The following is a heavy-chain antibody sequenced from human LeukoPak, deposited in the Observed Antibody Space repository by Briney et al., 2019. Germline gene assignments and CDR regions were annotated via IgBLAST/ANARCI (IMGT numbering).Heavy chain of an antibody. V-gene: IGHV4-61*02. CDR3: ARGSVGAYPVDAFDI. J-gene: IGHJ3*02. CDR1: GGSISSGSYY. D-gene: IGHD1-26*01. CDR2: IYTSGST. Sequence: SETLSLTCTVSGGSISSGSYYWSWIRQPAGKGLEWIGRIYTSGSTNYNPSLKSRVTISVDTSKNQFSLKLSSVTAADTAVYYCARGSVGAYPVDAFDIWGQGTMVTVSS.